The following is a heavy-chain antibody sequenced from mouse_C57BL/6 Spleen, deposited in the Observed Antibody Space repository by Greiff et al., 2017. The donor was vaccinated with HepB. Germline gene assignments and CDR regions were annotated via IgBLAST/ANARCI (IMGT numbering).Heavy chain of an antibody. CDR1: GFTFSDYG. CDR2: ISSGSSTI. J-gene: IGHJ1*03. V-gene: IGHV5-17*01. Sequence: EVNVVESGGGLVKPGGSLKLSCAASGFTFSDYGMHWVRQAPEKGLEWVAYISSGSSTIYYADTVKGRFTISRDNAKNTLFLQMTSLRSEDTAMYYCARPPTYWYFDVWGTGTTVTVSS. CDR3: ARPPTYWYFDV.